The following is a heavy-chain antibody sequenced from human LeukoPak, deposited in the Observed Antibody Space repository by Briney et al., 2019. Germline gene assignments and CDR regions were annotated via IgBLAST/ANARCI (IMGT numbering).Heavy chain of an antibody. CDR2: IIPMVGTP. V-gene: IGHV1-69*11. CDR1: GGTFRNCA. Sequence: ASVKVSCKASGGTFRNCAISWVRQAPGQGLEWMGRIIPMVGTPYYPQTFEPRVTITLDEATSTAYMEISSLGSDDTAVYFCARDRIDMVSDAFDIWGQGTMVTVSS. J-gene: IGHJ3*02. CDR3: ARDRIDMVSDAFDI. D-gene: IGHD3-10*01.